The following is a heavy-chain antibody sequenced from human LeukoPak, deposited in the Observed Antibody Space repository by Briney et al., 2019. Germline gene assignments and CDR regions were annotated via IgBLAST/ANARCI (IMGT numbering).Heavy chain of an antibody. V-gene: IGHV3-49*03. CDR3: TRGGPDGYDFPFYI. D-gene: IGHD3-3*01. CDR1: GFTFGDYA. CDR2: IRSKAYGGTT. Sequence: PGRSLRLSCTASGFTFGDYAMSWFRQAPGKGLEWVGFIRSKAYGGTTEYAASVKGRFTISRDDSKSIAYLQMNSLKTEDTAVYYCTRGGPDGYDFPFYIWGQGTMVTVSS. J-gene: IGHJ3*02.